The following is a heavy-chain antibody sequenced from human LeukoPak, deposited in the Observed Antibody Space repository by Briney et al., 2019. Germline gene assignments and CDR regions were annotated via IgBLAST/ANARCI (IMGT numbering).Heavy chain of an antibody. J-gene: IGHJ4*02. CDR3: AKQEGALIQNWCFDH. Sequence: HPGGSLRLSCGASGFTFSDFAMSWVRLAAGKGLEWVSSIEKDASRAYYADSVRGRFTASRDNSKNTLYLQMSSLRVEDTALYYCAKQEGALIQNWCFDHWDLGTLVTVSS. V-gene: IGHV3-23*03. CDR2: IEKDASRA. CDR1: GFTFSDFA. D-gene: IGHD1-26*01.